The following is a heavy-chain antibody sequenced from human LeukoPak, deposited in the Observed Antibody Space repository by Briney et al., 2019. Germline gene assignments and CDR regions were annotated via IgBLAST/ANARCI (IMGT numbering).Heavy chain of an antibody. CDR3: AKGFGSYYSSGVFMAS. Sequence: GGSLRLSCAASGYRFSDYGMHWVRQAPGKGLEWVAFIRDDGANKYYADSVKGRFTISRDNSKNTLYLQMNSLRSEDAALYYCAKGFGSYYSSGVFMASWGQGTLVTVSS. V-gene: IGHV3-30*02. CDR2: IRDDGANK. D-gene: IGHD1-26*01. CDR1: GYRFSDYG. J-gene: IGHJ5*02.